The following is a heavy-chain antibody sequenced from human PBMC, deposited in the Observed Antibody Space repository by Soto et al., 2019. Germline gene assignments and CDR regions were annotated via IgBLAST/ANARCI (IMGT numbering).Heavy chain of an antibody. J-gene: IGHJ4*02. V-gene: IGHV4-31*03. D-gene: IGHD5-12*01. CDR1: GGSISSGGYY. Sequence: SETLSLTCTVSGGSISSGGYYWSWIRQHPGKGLEWIGYIYYSGSTYYNPSLKSRVTISVDTSKNQFSLKLSSVTAADTAVYYCARTVSGYDSAFDYWGQGTLVTVSS. CDR3: ARTVSGYDSAFDY. CDR2: IYYSGST.